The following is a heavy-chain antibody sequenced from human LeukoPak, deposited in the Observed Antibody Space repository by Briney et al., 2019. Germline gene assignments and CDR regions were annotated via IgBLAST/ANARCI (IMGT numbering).Heavy chain of an antibody. CDR3: ARRPYTAPGDWFDP. CDR1: GGSIRSSSYY. D-gene: IGHD4-11*01. Sequence: PSETLSLTCTVSGGSIRSSSYYWVWLRQTPGKGPEWIGSIYCGGDTYYTPSLESRVTISIDSSKNQFSLTLTSVTPADTARYYCARRPYTAPGDWFDPWGQGTLVTVSS. CDR2: IYCGGDT. V-gene: IGHV4-39*01. J-gene: IGHJ5*02.